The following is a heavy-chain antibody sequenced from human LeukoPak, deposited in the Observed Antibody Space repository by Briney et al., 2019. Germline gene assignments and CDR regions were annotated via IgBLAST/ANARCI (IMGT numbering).Heavy chain of an antibody. V-gene: IGHV3-23*01. D-gene: IGHD4-4*01. CDR2: ISGSGGST. J-gene: IGHJ6*02. Sequence: GGSLRLSCAASGFTFSSYAMSWVRRAPGKGLEWVSAISGSGGSTYYADSVKGRFTISRDNSKNTLYLQMNSLRAEDTAVYYCAKGSGVTTAYYYYYGMDVWGQGTTVTVSS. CDR1: GFTFSSYA. CDR3: AKGSGVTTAYYYYYGMDV.